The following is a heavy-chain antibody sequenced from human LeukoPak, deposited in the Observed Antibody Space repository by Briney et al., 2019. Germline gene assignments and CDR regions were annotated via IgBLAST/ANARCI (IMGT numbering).Heavy chain of an antibody. CDR3: ARAPRVGYGPFYYYYMDV. CDR1: GFTFSSYW. Sequence: GGSLRLSCAASGFTFSSYWMHWVRQAPGKGLVWVSRINSDGSSTSYADSVKGRFTISRDNAKNSLYLQMNSLRAEDTALYYCARAPRVGYGPFYYYYMDVWGKGTTVTVSS. J-gene: IGHJ6*03. V-gene: IGHV3-74*01. D-gene: IGHD5-18*01. CDR2: INSDGSST.